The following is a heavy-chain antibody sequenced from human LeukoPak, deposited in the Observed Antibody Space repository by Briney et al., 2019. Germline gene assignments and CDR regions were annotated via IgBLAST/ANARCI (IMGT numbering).Heavy chain of an antibody. CDR3: ASAYYHYYFDY. J-gene: IGHJ4*02. D-gene: IGHD3-16*01. CDR2: ISTTGSSI. CDR1: GFAFSSYE. Sequence: GGSLRLSCAASGFAFSSYEMNWVRQAPGKGPEWVSYISTTGSSIYYADSVKGRFTISRDNAKNSLYLQMNSLRAEDSAVYYCASAYYHYYFDYWGQGTLVTVSS. V-gene: IGHV3-48*03.